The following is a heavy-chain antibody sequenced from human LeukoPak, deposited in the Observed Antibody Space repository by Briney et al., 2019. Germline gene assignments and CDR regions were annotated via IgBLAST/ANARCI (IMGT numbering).Heavy chain of an antibody. V-gene: IGHV3-74*01. Sequence: PGGSLRLSCAASGFSFSNYWMHWVRQAPGKGLVWVSRINSDGSSTTYADSVKGRFTISRDNAKNSLYLQMNSLRAEDTAVYYCARDYGSGYYFDYWGQGTLVTVSS. CDR2: INSDGSST. D-gene: IGHD3-10*01. J-gene: IGHJ4*02. CDR3: ARDYGSGYYFDY. CDR1: GFSFSNYW.